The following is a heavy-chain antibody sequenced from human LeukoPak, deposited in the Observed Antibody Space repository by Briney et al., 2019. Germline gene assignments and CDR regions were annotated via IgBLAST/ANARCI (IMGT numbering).Heavy chain of an antibody. CDR3: ARDDFGSY. D-gene: IGHD3-10*01. Sequence: NPSETLSLTCIVSGDSISSYYWSWIRQPPGKGLEWIGYISYSGSTNYNPSLKSRVTISVDTSKNQFSLKLSSVTAADTAVYYCARDDFGSYWGQGILVTVSS. V-gene: IGHV4-59*12. CDR1: GDSISSYY. J-gene: IGHJ4*02. CDR2: ISYSGST.